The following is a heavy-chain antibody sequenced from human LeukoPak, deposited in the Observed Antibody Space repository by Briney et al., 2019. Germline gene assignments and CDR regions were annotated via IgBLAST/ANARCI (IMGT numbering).Heavy chain of an antibody. V-gene: IGHV4-39*01. D-gene: IGHD3-3*01. CDR1: GASINSTNYY. Sequence: SETLSLTCTVSGASINSTNYYWAWIRLPPGMGLEWIVTVSYSGNTYYNPSLKSRVAISADTSKKQISLHLISVTAADAAVYYCARHAGTYYDFWSGYFNYFDPWGQGTLVTVSS. CDR2: VSYSGNT. J-gene: IGHJ5*02. CDR3: ARHAGTYYDFWSGYFNYFDP.